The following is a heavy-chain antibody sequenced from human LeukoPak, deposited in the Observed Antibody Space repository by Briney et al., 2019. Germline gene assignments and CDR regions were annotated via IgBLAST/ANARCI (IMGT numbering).Heavy chain of an antibody. V-gene: IGHV4-30-2*01. D-gene: IGHD4-17*01. J-gene: IGHJ3*02. CDR1: GGSISSGGYS. CDR3: ARAGYGDYLDAFDI. CDR2: IYHSGRT. Sequence: SETLSLTCAVSGGSISSGGYSWSWIRQPPGKGLEWIGYIYHSGRTYYNPSLKSRVTISVDRSKNQFSLKLSSVTAADTAVYYCARAGYGDYLDAFDIWGQGTMVTVSS.